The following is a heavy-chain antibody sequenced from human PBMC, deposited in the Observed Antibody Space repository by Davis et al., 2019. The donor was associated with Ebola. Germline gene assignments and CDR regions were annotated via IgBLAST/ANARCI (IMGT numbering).Heavy chain of an antibody. D-gene: IGHD2/OR15-2a*01. CDR2: IRSKANSYAT. V-gene: IGHV3-73*01. Sequence: GESLKISCAASGFTFSGSAMHWVRQASGKGLEWVGRIRSKANSYATAYAASVKGRFTISRDDSKNTAYLQMNSLKTEDTAVYYCARDDPPLLWGQGTLVTVSS. J-gene: IGHJ4*02. CDR3: ARDDPPLL. CDR1: GFTFSGSA.